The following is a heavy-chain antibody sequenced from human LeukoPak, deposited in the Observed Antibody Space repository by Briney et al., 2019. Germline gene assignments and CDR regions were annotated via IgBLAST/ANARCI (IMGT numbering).Heavy chain of an antibody. D-gene: IGHD3-22*01. J-gene: IGHJ4*02. V-gene: IGHV3-30-3*01. CDR1: GFTFSSYA. CDR2: ISYDGSNK. Sequence: GRSLRLSCAASGFTFSSYAMHWVRQAPGKGLEWVAVISYDGSNKYYADSVKGRFTISRDNSKNTLYLQMNSLRAEDTAVYYCAKDLHDSSGFDYWGLGTLVTVSS. CDR3: AKDLHDSSGFDY.